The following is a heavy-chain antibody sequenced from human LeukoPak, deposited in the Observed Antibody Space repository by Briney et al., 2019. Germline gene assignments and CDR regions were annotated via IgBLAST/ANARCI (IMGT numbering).Heavy chain of an antibody. CDR3: ARDPRSGTGI. V-gene: IGHV3-21*01. D-gene: IGHD1-1*01. CDR2: IRSSGSYT. CDR1: GFTFSTYT. Sequence: AGGSLRLSCAASGFTFSTYTMNWVRQAPGKGLEWVSLIRSSGSYTYYADSVQGRFTISRDNSKNTLYLQMNSLRAEDAAVYYCARDPRSGTGIWGQGALVTVSS. J-gene: IGHJ4*02.